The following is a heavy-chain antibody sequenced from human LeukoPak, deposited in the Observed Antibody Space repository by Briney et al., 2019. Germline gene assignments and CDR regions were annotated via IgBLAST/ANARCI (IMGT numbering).Heavy chain of an antibody. D-gene: IGHD3-10*01. CDR1: GFTFSSYS. CDR3: ARVTGLAMVWGYYFDY. CDR2: ISSSSSYI. Sequence: GGSLRLSCAASGFTFSSYSMNWVRQAPGKGLEWVSSISSSSSYIYYADSVKGRFTISRDNAKNSLYLQMNSLRAEDTAVYYCARVTGLAMVWGYYFDYWGQGTLVTVSS. V-gene: IGHV3-21*04. J-gene: IGHJ4*02.